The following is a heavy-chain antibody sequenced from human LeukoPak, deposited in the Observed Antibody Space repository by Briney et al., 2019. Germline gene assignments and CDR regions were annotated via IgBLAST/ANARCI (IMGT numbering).Heavy chain of an antibody. Sequence: GASVKVSCKASGYXFTGYYIHWVRQAPGQGREWMGGMHPNSGGTNYAQQFQGRVTMTRDTSISTAYMELSSLRSDDTAMYYCARDGSLTVTPLSLSFDYWGQGTLVTVSS. CDR2: MHPNSGGT. J-gene: IGHJ4*02. V-gene: IGHV1-2*02. D-gene: IGHD1-7*01. CDR1: GYXFTGYY. CDR3: ARDGSLTVTPLSLSFDY.